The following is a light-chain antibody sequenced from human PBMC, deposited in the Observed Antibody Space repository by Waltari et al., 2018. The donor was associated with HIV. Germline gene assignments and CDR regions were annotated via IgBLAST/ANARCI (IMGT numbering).Light chain of an antibody. CDR1: QNMNRY. J-gene: IGKJ2*01. CDR3: QQRSVWPRT. Sequence: EIVLTQSPATPPLSPRERATLSCRASQNMNRYLAWYQQRPGQPPRLLMYDASKRAAGTPARFSGSGSGTDFTLTISSLEPEDFAVYYCQQRSVWPRTFGQGTKLEIK. CDR2: DAS. V-gene: IGKV3-11*01.